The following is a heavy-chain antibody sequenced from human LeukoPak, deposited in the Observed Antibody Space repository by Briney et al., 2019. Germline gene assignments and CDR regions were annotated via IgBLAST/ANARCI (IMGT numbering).Heavy chain of an antibody. CDR2: IIPIFGTA. CDR1: GGTFSSYA. J-gene: IGHJ6*02. V-gene: IGHV1-69*13. Sequence: ASVKVSCKASGGTFSSYAISWVRQAPGQGLEWMGGIIPIFGTANYAQKFQGRVTITADESTSTAYMELSSLRSEGTAVYYCARDGLEPQSSYYYYGMDVWGQGTTVTVSS. D-gene: IGHD1-1*01. CDR3: ARDGLEPQSSYYYYGMDV.